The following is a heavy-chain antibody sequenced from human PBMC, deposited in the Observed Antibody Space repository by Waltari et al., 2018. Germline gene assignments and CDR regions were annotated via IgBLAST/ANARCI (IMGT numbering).Heavy chain of an antibody. J-gene: IGHJ6*03. V-gene: IGHV1-69*14. Sequence: QVQLVQSGAEVKKPGSSVTVSCKASGGRFASSGISWCRQAPGHGLEWMGGIIPTVGTTNDAQKFQGRVTINADKSTSTAYMHLTSLRSEDAAVYYCAGGYYESSGFSFYYFYHMDVWGKGTTVTVSS. CDR3: AGGYYESSGFSFYYFYHMDV. CDR2: IIPTVGTT. CDR1: GGRFASSG. D-gene: IGHD3-22*01.